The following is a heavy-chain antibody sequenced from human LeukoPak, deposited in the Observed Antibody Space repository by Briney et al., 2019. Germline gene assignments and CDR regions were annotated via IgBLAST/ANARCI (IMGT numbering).Heavy chain of an antibody. V-gene: IGHV3-48*03. Sequence: GGSLRLSCAASGLTFSSYEMNWVRQAPGKGLEGVSYISSSGSTIYYADSVKGRFTISRDNAKNSLYLQMNSLRVEDTAVYYCAELGITMIGGVWGKGTTVTISS. CDR2: ISSSGSTI. D-gene: IGHD3-10*02. CDR3: AELGITMIGGV. CDR1: GLTFSSYE. J-gene: IGHJ6*04.